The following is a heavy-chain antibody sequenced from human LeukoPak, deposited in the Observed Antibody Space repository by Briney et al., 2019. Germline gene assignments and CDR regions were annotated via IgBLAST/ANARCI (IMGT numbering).Heavy chain of an antibody. Sequence: PSETLSLTCTVSGGSISSSNSYWAWIRQPPGKGLEWIGTIYYSESTYSNPSLKSRVTISVDTSKNQFSLKLSSVTAADTAVYYCARGSRIQLWFDNWGQGTLVTVSS. CDR1: GGSISSSNSY. D-gene: IGHD5-18*01. V-gene: IGHV4-39*07. J-gene: IGHJ5*02. CDR3: ARGSRIQLWFDN. CDR2: IYYSEST.